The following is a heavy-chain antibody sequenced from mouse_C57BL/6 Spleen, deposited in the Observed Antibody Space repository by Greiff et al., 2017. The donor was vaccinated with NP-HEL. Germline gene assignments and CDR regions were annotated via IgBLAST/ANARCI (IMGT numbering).Heavy chain of an antibody. CDR1: GYTFTDYE. J-gene: IGHJ2*01. Sequence: VQLQQSGAELVRPGASVTLSCKASGYTFTDYEMHWVKQTPVHGLEWIGAIDPETGGTTYNQKFKGKAILTTDKSSITAYMELRSLTSEDSAVDYCTGGLRNYFDYWGQGTTLTVSS. V-gene: IGHV1-15*01. D-gene: IGHD2-4*01. CDR2: IDPETGGT. CDR3: TGGLRNYFDY.